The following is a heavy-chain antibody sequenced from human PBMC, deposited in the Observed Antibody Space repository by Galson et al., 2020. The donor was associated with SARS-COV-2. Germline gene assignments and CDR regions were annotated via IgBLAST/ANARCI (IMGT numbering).Heavy chain of an antibody. D-gene: IGHD4-17*01. CDR2: IIPGFGKT. CDR1: GGTFSSYS. Sequence: SVTVSCKASGGTFSSYSISWVRQAPGQGLAWMGGIIPGFGKTDYARKFQGRVTITADESTSSGYMELSGLRSEDTAVYYCARAFYPHKTLTINYYYYYGMDVWGQGTTVTVSS. V-gene: IGHV1-69*13. J-gene: IGHJ6*02. CDR3: ARAFYPHKTLTINYYYYYGMDV.